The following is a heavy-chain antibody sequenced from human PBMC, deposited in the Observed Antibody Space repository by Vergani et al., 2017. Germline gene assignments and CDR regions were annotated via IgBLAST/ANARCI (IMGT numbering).Heavy chain of an antibody. CDR3: ARGSRPLTVTSRGIDY. V-gene: IGHV4-34*01. CDR1: GGSFSGYY. CDR2: INHSGST. J-gene: IGHJ4*02. Sequence: QVQLQQWGAGLLKPSETLSLTCAVYGGSFSGYYWSWIRQPPGKGLEWIGEINHSGSTNYNPSLKSRVTISVDTSKNQFSLKLSSVTAADTAAYYCARGSRPLTVTSRGIDYWGQGTLVTVSS. D-gene: IGHD4-17*01.